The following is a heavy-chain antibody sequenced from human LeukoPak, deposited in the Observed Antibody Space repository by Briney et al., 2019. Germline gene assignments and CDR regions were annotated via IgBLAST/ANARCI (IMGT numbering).Heavy chain of an antibody. CDR2: IVVGSGNT. J-gene: IGHJ4*02. CDR3: AREIGPIQLHLWGSAFDY. CDR1: GFTFTSSA. D-gene: IGHD5-18*01. V-gene: IGHV1-58*02. Sequence: ASVKVSCKASGFTFTSSAMQWVRQARGQRLEWIGWIVVGSGNTNYAQKFQERVTITRDMSTSTAYMELSRLRSEDTAVYYCAREIGPIQLHLWGSAFDYWGQGTLVTVSS.